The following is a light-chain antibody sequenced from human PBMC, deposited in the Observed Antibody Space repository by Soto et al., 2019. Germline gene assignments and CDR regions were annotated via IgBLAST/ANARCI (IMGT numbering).Light chain of an antibody. CDR1: QGISNY. V-gene: IGKV1-27*01. CDR3: QRYKSAPT. Sequence: DIQMTQSPSSLSASVGDRVTITCQASQGISNYLAWYQQKPGKVPKLLIYAASTLQSGVPSRFSGSGSGTDFTLTISSLQPEDVATYYCQRYKSAPTFGPGTKVDIK. J-gene: IGKJ3*01. CDR2: AAS.